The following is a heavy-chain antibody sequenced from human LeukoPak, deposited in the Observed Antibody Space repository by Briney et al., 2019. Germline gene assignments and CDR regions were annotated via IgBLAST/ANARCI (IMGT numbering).Heavy chain of an antibody. Sequence: PGGSLRLSCTASGFTFGDYAMSWVRQAPGKGLEWVGFIRSKAYGGTTEYAASVKGRFTISRDVSKSIAYLQMNSLKTEDTAVYYCTRDPVLGSGYSDIDYWGQGTLVTVSS. CDR2: IRSKAYGGTT. J-gene: IGHJ4*02. CDR1: GFTFGDYA. D-gene: IGHD3-22*01. CDR3: TRDPVLGSGYSDIDY. V-gene: IGHV3-49*04.